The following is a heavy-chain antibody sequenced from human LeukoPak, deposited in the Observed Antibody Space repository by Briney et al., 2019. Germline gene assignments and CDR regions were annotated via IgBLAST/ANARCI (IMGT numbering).Heavy chain of an antibody. CDR2: IYSNGDT. CDR1: GFTVSSKY. CDR3: ARSKGVTTVAPFDY. D-gene: IGHD4-23*01. V-gene: IGHV3-53*01. J-gene: IGHJ4*02. Sequence: PGGSLRLSCAASGFTVSSKYMSWVRQAPGKGLEWVSVIYSNGDTYYADSVKGRFTISRDNSKNTLYLQMNRPRAEDTAVYHCARSKGVTTVAPFDYWGQGTLVTVSS.